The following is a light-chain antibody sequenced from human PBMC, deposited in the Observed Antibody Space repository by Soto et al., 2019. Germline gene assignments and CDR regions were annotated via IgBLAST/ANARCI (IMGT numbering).Light chain of an antibody. Sequence: QSVLTQPPSASGSPGQSVTISCTGTSSDVGGYNYVSWYQQHPGKAPKVMIYEVSKRPSGVPDRFSGSKSGNTASLTVSGLQAEDEDDYYCSSYGGNNNLVFGGGTKLTVL. J-gene: IGLJ2*01. CDR1: SSDVGGYNY. CDR2: EVS. CDR3: SSYGGNNNLV. V-gene: IGLV2-8*01.